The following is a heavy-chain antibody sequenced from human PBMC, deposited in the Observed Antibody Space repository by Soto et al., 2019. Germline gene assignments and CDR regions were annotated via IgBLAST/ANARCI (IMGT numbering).Heavy chain of an antibody. J-gene: IGHJ6*03. CDR2: VQPLDSDT. CDR3: VRIVSGYDWGLYYMDV. D-gene: IGHD5-12*01. V-gene: IGHV5-51*03. Sequence: VQLVHSGAEVKKPGESLKISCKCTVYFFSNYLIGWVRHMPGKGLEWMGAVQPLDSDTRNSPSLQGQVTISADNSISTAYLQWSSLKASDTAMYYCVRIVSGYDWGLYYMDVWGKGTTVTVSS. CDR1: VYFFSNYL.